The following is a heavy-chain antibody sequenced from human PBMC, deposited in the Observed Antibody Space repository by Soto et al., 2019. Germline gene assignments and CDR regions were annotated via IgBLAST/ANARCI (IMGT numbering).Heavy chain of an antibody. V-gene: IGHV2-26*01. D-gene: IGHD6-13*01. CDR1: GFSLSNAGLG. CDR2: IFSNDEK. Sequence: QVTVKESGPVLVKPTETLTLTCTVSGFSLSNAGLGVSWIRQPPGKALEWLAHIFSNDEKSYSTSLKSRLTTSXDAXKSQVVLTMTTMDPVDTATYYCAPTYSTSGYWLDPWGQGTLVTVSS. CDR3: APTYSTSGYWLDP. J-gene: IGHJ5*02.